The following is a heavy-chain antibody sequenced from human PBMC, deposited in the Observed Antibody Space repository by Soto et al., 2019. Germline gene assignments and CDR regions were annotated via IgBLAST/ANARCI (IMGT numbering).Heavy chain of an antibody. Sequence: PGGSLRLSCAASGFSFSDYSMNWVRQSPGRGLECISYISGSSTTKYYADSVTGRFTISRDNAKKSLFLQMNSLRAEDTAVYYCARDLIVGIAVAGSLRVFDHRGQGTLVTVSS. CDR1: GFSFSDYS. CDR3: ARDLIVGIAVAGSLRVFDH. V-gene: IGHV3-48*01. D-gene: IGHD6-19*01. CDR2: ISGSSTTK. J-gene: IGHJ4*02.